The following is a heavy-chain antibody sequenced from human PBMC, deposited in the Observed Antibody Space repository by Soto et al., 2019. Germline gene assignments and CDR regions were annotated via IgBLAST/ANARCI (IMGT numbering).Heavy chain of an antibody. CDR3: AKPRGRPSSSSFDY. CDR2: ISYDGSNK. CDR1: GFTFSSYG. J-gene: IGHJ4*02. D-gene: IGHD6-6*01. V-gene: IGHV3-30*18. Sequence: GGSLRLSCAASGFTFSSYGMHWVRQAPGKGLEWVAVISYDGSNKYYADSVKGRFTISRDNSKNTLYLQMNSLRAEDTAVYYCAKPRGRPSSSSFDYWGQGTLVTVSS.